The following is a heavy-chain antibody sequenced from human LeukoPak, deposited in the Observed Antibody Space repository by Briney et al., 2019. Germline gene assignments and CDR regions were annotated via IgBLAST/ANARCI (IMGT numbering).Heavy chain of an antibody. J-gene: IGHJ6*02. CDR3: SRGISGYGMDV. Sequence: TGGSLRLSCAASGFTFSGSGMHWVRQASGKGLEWIGRIRTKVNSYATAYAASVKGRFTISRDDPKNTAYLQMDSLKTEDTAVYYCSRGISGYGMDVWGQGTTVTVSS. CDR1: GFTFSGSG. D-gene: IGHD6-13*01. CDR2: IRTKVNSYAT. V-gene: IGHV3-73*01.